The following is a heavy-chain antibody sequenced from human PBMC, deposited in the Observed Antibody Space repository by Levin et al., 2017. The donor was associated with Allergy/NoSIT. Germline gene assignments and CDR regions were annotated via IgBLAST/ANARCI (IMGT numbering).Heavy chain of an antibody. Sequence: PGGSLRLSCAASGFTFSSYDMHWVRQATGKGLEWVSAIGTAGDTYYPGSVKGRFTISRENAKNSLYLQMNSLRAGDTAVYYCARDPSGTPRSVFDYWGQGTLVTVSS. CDR3: ARDPSGTPRSVFDY. V-gene: IGHV3-13*01. J-gene: IGHJ4*02. CDR2: IGTAGDT. CDR1: GFTFSSYD.